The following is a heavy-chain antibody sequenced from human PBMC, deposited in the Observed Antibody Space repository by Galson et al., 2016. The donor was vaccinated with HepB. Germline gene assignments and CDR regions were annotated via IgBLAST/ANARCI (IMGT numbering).Heavy chain of an antibody. CDR3: ARGGIFASRNILYGMDV. D-gene: IGHD1/OR15-1a*01. J-gene: IGHJ6*02. V-gene: IGHV1-8*01. Sequence: SVKVSCKASGYSFTTYDINWVRQAPGQGLEWLGWMNPNSGNTGYAQKFRGRVTMTRNISISTAHMEVISLRSEDTAVYYCARGGIFASRNILYGMDVWGPGTTFTFAS. CDR1: GYSFTTYD. CDR2: MNPNSGNT.